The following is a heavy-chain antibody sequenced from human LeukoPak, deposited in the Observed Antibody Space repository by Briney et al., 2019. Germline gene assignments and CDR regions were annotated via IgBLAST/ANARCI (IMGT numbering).Heavy chain of an antibody. CDR1: GFTFSSYA. V-gene: IGHV3-30-3*01. Sequence: GGSLRLSCAASGFTFSSYAMHWVRQAPGKGLEWVAVISYDGSNKYYADSVKGRFTISRDNSKNTLYLQMNSLRAEDTAVYYCAKDPDPHSYGYSYFDYWGQGTLVTVSS. CDR3: AKDPDPHSYGYSYFDY. CDR2: ISYDGSNK. D-gene: IGHD5-18*01. J-gene: IGHJ4*02.